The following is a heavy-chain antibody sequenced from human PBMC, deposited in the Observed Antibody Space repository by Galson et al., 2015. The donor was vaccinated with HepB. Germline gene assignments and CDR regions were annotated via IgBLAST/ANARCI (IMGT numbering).Heavy chain of an antibody. V-gene: IGHV3-33*01. D-gene: IGHD4-11*01. Sequence: SLRLSCAASGFTFSIYGVHLVRQAPGKGLEWVAVIWYDGSNKYYADSVKGRFTISRDNSKNTLYLQMNSLRDEDTAVYYCARNPSGGPGSDYSYYGYWGQGTLVTVSS. J-gene: IGHJ4*02. CDR1: GFTFSIYG. CDR2: IWYDGSNK. CDR3: ARNPSGGPGSDYSYYGY.